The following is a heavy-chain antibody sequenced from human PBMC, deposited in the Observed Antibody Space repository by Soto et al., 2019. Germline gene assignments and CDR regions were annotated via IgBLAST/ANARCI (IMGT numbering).Heavy chain of an antibody. D-gene: IGHD6-19*01. CDR3: ARGAVAGLTTFDY. CDR1: VFTFSSCG. Sequence: GGSLRLSCAASVFTFSSCGMHWVRQAPGKGLEWVAVIWYDGSNKYYADSVKGRFTISRDNSKNTLYLQMNSLRAEDTAVYYCARGAVAGLTTFDYWGQGTLVTVSS. J-gene: IGHJ4*02. V-gene: IGHV3-33*01. CDR2: IWYDGSNK.